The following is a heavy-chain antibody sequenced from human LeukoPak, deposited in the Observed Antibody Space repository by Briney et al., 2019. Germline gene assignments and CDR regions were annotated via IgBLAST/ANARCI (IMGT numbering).Heavy chain of an antibody. J-gene: IGHJ5*02. V-gene: IGHV1-2*02. CDR3: ARDYERIIMVRGVPLSPQTVFDP. Sequence: EASVKVSCKTSGYTVTDYYIHWVRQAPGQGPEWMGWINPNSGGTNYAQNLQGRVTMTRDTSISTAYMELSRLRSDDTAVYYCARDYERIIMVRGVPLSPQTVFDPWGQGTLVTVSS. CDR1: GYTVTDYY. D-gene: IGHD3-10*01. CDR2: INPNSGGT.